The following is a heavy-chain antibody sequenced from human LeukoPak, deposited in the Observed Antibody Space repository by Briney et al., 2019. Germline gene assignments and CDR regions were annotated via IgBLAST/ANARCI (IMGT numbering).Heavy chain of an antibody. CDR1: GFTFSSYA. V-gene: IGHV3-23*01. D-gene: IGHD3-9*01. CDR3: AKATRLIRGFFLFDWFPFDY. CDR2: ISGSGGST. Sequence: QSGGSLRLSCAASGFTFSSYAMSWVRQAPGKGLEWVSAISGSGGSTYYADSVKGRFTISRDNSKNTLYLQMNSLRAEDTAVYYCAKATRLIRGFFLFDWFPFDYWGQGTLVTVSS. J-gene: IGHJ4*02.